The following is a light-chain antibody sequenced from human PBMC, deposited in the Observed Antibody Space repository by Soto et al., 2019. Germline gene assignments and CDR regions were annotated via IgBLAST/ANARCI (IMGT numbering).Light chain of an antibody. Sequence: EIMLTQSPATLSVSPGERVTFSCRASQTISNNLAWYQHRPGQAPRLLISYASTGATGVPVRFSGSGSGAAFTLTINSLQCADVGIYYCQQFYRWPVTFGGGTKVEIK. CDR2: YAS. CDR3: QQFYRWPVT. CDR1: QTISNN. V-gene: IGKV3-15*01. J-gene: IGKJ4*01.